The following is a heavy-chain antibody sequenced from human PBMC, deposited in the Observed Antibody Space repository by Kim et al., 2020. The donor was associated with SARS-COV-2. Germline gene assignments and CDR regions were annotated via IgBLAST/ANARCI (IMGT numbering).Heavy chain of an antibody. J-gene: IGHJ5*02. V-gene: IGHV1-8*01. D-gene: IGHD3-10*01. Sequence: YAQKFQGRVTMTRNTSISTAYMGLSSLRSEDTAVYYCARVGYADSGGLPSWGQGTLVTVSS. CDR3: ARVGYADSGGLPS.